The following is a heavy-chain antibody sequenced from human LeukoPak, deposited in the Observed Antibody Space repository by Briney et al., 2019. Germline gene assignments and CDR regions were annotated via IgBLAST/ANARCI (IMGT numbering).Heavy chain of an antibody. Sequence: ASVKVSCKASGYTFTSYGISWVRQAPGQGLEWMGWISAYNGNTYYAQTLQGRVTMTTDTSTSTAYMELRSLRSDDTAVYYCARGPYSRSPSTGYSSSYTFFDYWGQGTLVTVSS. CDR2: ISAYNGNT. J-gene: IGHJ4*02. V-gene: IGHV1-18*01. D-gene: IGHD6-13*01. CDR1: GYTFTSYG. CDR3: ARGPYSRSPSTGYSSSYTFFDY.